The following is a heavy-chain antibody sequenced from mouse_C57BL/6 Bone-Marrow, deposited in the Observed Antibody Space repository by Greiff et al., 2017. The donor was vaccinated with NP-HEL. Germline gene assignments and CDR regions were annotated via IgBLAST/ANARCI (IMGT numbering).Heavy chain of an antibody. D-gene: IGHD2-1*01. CDR3: ARGIYYGNGYYFDY. Sequence: VQRVESGAELVKPGASVKLSCKASGYTFTSYWMHWVKQRPGQGLEWIGMIHPNSGSTNYNEKFKSKATLTVDKSSSTAYMQLSSLTSEDSAVYYCARGIYYGNGYYFDYWGQGTTLTVSS. CDR1: GYTFTSYW. V-gene: IGHV1-64*01. CDR2: IHPNSGST. J-gene: IGHJ2*01.